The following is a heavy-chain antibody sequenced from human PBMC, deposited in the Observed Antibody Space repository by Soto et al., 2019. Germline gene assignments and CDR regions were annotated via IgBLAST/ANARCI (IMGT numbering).Heavy chain of an antibody. CDR3: AGGKIRYLIT. CDR1: GGSLSGYF. D-gene: IGHD3-9*01. J-gene: IGHJ4*02. V-gene: IGHV4-34*01. CDR2: INPSGST. Sequence: PSXTLSLTCGVYGGSLSGYFWSWIRQPPVKGLEWIGEINPSGSTNYNPSLKSRVTTSVDTSKNQFSLKLNSVTAADTAVYYCAGGKIRYLITWGQGTLVTVSS.